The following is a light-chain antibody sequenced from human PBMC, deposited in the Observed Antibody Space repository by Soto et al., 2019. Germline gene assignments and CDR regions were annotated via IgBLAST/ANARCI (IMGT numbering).Light chain of an antibody. CDR1: QSVSRN. CDR2: GAS. Sequence: EIVMTQSPATLSVSPGEKATLSSSASQSVSRNLAWYQQKPVQAPRLLIYGASTRATGIPARFSGSGSGTEFTLTISSLQSEDFAVYYCQQYNNWSRTFGQGTMVDI. V-gene: IGKV3-15*01. CDR3: QQYNNWSRT. J-gene: IGKJ1*01.